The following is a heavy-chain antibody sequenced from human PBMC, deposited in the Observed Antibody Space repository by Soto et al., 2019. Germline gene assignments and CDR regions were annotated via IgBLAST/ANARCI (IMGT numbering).Heavy chain of an antibody. D-gene: IGHD6-19*01. CDR1: GGSISSYY. CDR3: ASQYSSGWYGH. CDR2: IYYSGST. V-gene: IGHV4-59*08. J-gene: IGHJ4*02. Sequence: SETLSLTCTVSGGSISSYYWSWIRQPPGKGLEWIGYIYYSGSTNYNPSLKSRVTISVDTSKNPFSLKLSSVTAADTAVYYCASQYSSGWYGHWGQGTLVTVSS.